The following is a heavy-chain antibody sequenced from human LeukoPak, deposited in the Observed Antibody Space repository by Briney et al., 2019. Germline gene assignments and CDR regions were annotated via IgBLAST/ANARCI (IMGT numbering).Heavy chain of an antibody. D-gene: IGHD3-22*01. CDR1: GGSISSGGYY. J-gene: IGHJ2*01. V-gene: IGHV4-31*03. CDR3: ARGSYYYDSSGSSSYWYFDL. Sequence: SETLSLTCTVSGGSISSGGYYWSWIRQHPGKGLEWIGYIYYSGSTYYNPSLKSRVTISVDTSKNQFSLKLSSVTAADTAVYYCARGSYYYDSSGSSSYWYFDLWGRGTLVTVSS. CDR2: IYYSGST.